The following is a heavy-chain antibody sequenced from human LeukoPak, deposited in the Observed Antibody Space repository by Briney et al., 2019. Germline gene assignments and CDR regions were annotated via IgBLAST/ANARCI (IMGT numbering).Heavy chain of an antibody. V-gene: IGHV3-23*01. CDR3: ARDPSGFDY. CDR1: GLTFSSYA. CDR2: IIGNGGWA. Sequence: GGSLRLSCAASGLTFSSYAMMWLRQAPGKGLEWVSAIIGNGGWALYADSVKGRFTISRDNTKNTLYLQMSSLRAEDTAVYYCARDPSGFDYWGQGTLVTVSS. J-gene: IGHJ4*02.